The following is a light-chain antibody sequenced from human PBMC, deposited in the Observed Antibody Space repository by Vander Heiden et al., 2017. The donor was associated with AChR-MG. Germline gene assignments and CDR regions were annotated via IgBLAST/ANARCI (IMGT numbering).Light chain of an antibody. CDR1: ALPKKY. CDR2: EES. V-gene: IGLV3-10*01. CDR3: YSPDSSGNHYV. Sequence: SYELTQPPSVSVSPGQTARITCSGDALPKKYAYWYQQKSGQAPVLVIYEESKRPSGIPERFSGSSSGTRATLTISGAQVEDEADYYCYSPDSSGNHYVFGTGTKVTVL. J-gene: IGLJ1*01.